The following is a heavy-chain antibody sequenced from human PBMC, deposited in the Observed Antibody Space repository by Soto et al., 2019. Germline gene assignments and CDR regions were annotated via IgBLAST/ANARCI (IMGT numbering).Heavy chain of an antibody. CDR3: ARDGSEYQLLTVAYYYYYYMDV. V-gene: IGHV1-69*04. CDR1: GGTFSSYT. D-gene: IGHD2-2*01. Sequence: ASVKVSCKASGGTFSSYTISWVRQAPGQGLEWMGRIIPILGIANYAQKFQGRVTITADKSTSTAYMELSSLRSEDTAVYYCARDGSEYQLLTVAYYYYYYMDVWGKGTTVTVSS. CDR2: IIPILGIA. J-gene: IGHJ6*03.